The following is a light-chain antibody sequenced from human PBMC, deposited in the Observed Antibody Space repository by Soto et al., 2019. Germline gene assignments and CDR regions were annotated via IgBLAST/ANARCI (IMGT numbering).Light chain of an antibody. CDR1: QSVSSY. Sequence: EIMLTQCPATLTLSTGERATLSCRASQSVSSYLAWCQQKPGQAPRLLIYDASNRATGIPARFSGSGSGTDFTLTISSLEPEDFAVYYCQQRSNWPPWTFGQGTKVDIK. V-gene: IGKV3-11*01. CDR2: DAS. J-gene: IGKJ1*01. CDR3: QQRSNWPPWT.